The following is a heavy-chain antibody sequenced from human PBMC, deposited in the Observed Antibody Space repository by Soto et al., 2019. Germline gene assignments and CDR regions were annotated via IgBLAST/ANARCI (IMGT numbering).Heavy chain of an antibody. CDR1: GGSISSGDYY. Sequence: QVQLQESGPGLVKPSQTLSLTCTVSGGSISSGDYYWSWIRQPPGTGLEWIGYIYYSGSTYYNPSLKSRVTIPVDTSKNQFSLKLSSVTAADTAVYYCAREPVTADGMDVWGQGTTVTVSS. V-gene: IGHV4-30-4*01. CDR2: IYYSGST. J-gene: IGHJ6*02. D-gene: IGHD5-18*01. CDR3: AREPVTADGMDV.